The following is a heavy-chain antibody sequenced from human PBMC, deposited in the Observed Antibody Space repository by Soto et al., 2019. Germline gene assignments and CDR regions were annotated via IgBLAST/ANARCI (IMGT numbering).Heavy chain of an antibody. V-gene: IGHV4-31*03. D-gene: IGHD3-3*01. Sequence: QVQLQESGPGLVKPSQTLSLTCTVSGVSISSGGHYWTWIRQHPGKGLESIGYIYYSGSTYYNPYLKSRVSISLATSKNQFSLKLTSVTAADTAVYYCARALAITIFGWAIAPWGQGTLVTVSS. J-gene: IGHJ5*02. CDR3: ARALAITIFGWAIAP. CDR2: IYYSGST. CDR1: GVSISSGGHY.